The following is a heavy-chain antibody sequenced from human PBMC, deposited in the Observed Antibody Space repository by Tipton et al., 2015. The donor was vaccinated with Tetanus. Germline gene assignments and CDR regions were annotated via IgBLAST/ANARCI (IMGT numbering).Heavy chain of an antibody. CDR2: IYSGGST. J-gene: IGHJ6*02. V-gene: IGHV3-53*01. CDR3: ARDKPYCSGGSCYLESYYYYDMDV. Sequence: QLVQSGGGLIQPGGSLRLSCAASGFTVSSNYMSWVRQAPGKGLEWVSVIYSGGSTYYADSVKGRFTISRENSKNTLYLQMNSLRAEDTAVYYCARDKPYCSGGSCYLESYYYYDMDVWGQGTTVTVSS. CDR1: GFTVSSNY. D-gene: IGHD2-15*01.